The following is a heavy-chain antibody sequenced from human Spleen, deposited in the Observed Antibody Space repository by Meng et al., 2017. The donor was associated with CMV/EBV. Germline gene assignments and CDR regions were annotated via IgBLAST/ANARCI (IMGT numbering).Heavy chain of an antibody. D-gene: IGHD1-26*01. V-gene: IGHV1-46*02. CDR1: GNHYDRYY. CDR2: VNPSGGST. CDR3: ARRKGMGGDAWH. J-gene: IGHJ1*01. Sequence: ASGNHYDRYYMQEVRKGPGQGLEWIEIVNPSGGSTSYTQRFQGRVTMARNTSKSKVYMELSSLRSEDTAVYYCARRKGMGGDAWHWGQGTLVTVSS.